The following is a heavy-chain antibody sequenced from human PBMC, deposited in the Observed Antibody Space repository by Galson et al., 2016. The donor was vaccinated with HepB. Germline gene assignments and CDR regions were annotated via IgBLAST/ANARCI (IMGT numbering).Heavy chain of an antibody. CDR3: AKQLPYGGNSRSPDY. Sequence: SLRLPCAASGSTFSSSWTSWVRKAPGKGLEWVANINPDGSESYYADFVMGRFTISRDNSKNTLYLQMNSLRAEDTAVYYCAKQLPYGGNSRSPDYWGQGTLVTVPS. D-gene: IGHD4-23*01. CDR2: INPDGSES. V-gene: IGHV3-7*02. J-gene: IGHJ4*02. CDR1: GSTFSSSW.